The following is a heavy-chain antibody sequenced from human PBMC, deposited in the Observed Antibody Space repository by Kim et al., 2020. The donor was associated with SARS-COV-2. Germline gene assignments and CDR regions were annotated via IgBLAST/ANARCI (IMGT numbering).Heavy chain of an antibody. V-gene: IGHV3-30*04. CDR3: ARGGFSSTWSIGEAFDI. CDR1: GFTFSDFA. CDR2: ISDDANNK. Sequence: GGSLRLSCAASGFTFSDFAFHWVRQDPGKGLEWVAVISDDANNKYDAESVKGRFTISRDNSKNTLYLQMNSLRADDTAVYYCARGGFSSTWSIGEAFDIWGQGTMVTVSS. D-gene: IGHD2-2*01. J-gene: IGHJ3*02.